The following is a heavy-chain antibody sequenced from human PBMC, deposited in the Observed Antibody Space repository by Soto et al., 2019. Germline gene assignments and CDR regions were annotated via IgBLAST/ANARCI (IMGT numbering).Heavy chain of an antibody. V-gene: IGHV1-18*01. J-gene: IGHJ5*01. CDR2: ISAYNGNT. CDR3: ARDGPPPDS. Sequence: QVQLVQSGAEVKKPGASVKVSCKASGYTFNSYGISWVRQGPGQGLEWMGWISAYNGNTNYAQKLQGRVTMTTDTSTRTAYVERGSRRSEDTAVYYCARDGPPPDSGGQGTLVTFPP. CDR1: GYTFNSYG.